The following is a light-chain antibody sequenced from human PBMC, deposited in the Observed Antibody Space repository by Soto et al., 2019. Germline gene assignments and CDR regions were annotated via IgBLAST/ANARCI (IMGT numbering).Light chain of an antibody. CDR3: DSHTTSQPRV. CDR2: DVT. CDR1: GSDIGAYNY. Sequence: QSALTQPASVYGSPGQSITISCTGTGSDIGAYNYVSWYQQHPGKAPKLLIYDVTNRPSGISNRFSGSKSGNTASLTIFGLQTEDEADYFCDSHTTSQPRVFGGGTKLTVL. V-gene: IGLV2-14*03. J-gene: IGLJ3*02.